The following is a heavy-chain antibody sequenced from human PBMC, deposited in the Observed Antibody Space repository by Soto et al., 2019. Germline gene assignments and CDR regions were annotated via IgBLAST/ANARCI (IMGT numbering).Heavy chain of an antibody. V-gene: IGHV3-30*18. J-gene: IGHJ3*02. CDR1: GFSFSSYG. D-gene: IGHD6-25*01. Sequence: QVQLVESGGGVVQPGRSLRLSCAASGFSFSSYGMHWVRQAPGKGLEWVALISHDGRNKYYADSVRGRFTISRDNSKSTLEMEINSLRAEDTAVYSCAQEGETSGWGGVFDIWGHGTMVTVSS. CDR3: AQEGETSGWGGVFDI. CDR2: ISHDGRNK.